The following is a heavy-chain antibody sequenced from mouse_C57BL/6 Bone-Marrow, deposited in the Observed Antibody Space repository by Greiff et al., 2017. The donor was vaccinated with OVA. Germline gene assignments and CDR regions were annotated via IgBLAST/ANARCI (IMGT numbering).Heavy chain of an antibody. CDR3: ARRGYGLYYAMDY. D-gene: IGHD2-2*01. Sequence: EVQRVESGGGLVQPGGSLKLSCAASGFTFSDYGMAWVRQAPRKGPEWVAFISNLAYSIYYADTVTGRFTISRENAKNTLYLEMSSLRSEDTAMYYCARRGYGLYYAMDYWGQGTSVTVSS. V-gene: IGHV5-15*01. CDR2: ISNLAYSI. J-gene: IGHJ4*01. CDR1: GFTFSDYG.